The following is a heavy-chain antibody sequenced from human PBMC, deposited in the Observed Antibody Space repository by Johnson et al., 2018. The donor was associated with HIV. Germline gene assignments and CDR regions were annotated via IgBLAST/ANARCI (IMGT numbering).Heavy chain of an antibody. CDR1: GFTFSSYD. CDR3: ARETGDDAVDI. J-gene: IGHJ3*02. V-gene: IGHV3-13*01. CDR2: IGTAGDT. D-gene: IGHD7-27*01. Sequence: VQLVESGGGLVQPGGSLRLSCAASGFTFSSYDMHWVRQATGKGLEWVSIIGTAGDTYYPGSVKGRFTISRENAKNSLYLQMNSLRAEDTAVYYWARETGDDAVDIWGQGTMVTVSS.